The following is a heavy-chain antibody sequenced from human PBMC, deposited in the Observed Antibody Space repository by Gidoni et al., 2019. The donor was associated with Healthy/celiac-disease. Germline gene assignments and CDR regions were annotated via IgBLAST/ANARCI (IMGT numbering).Heavy chain of an antibody. CDR1: GFTFDDYA. J-gene: IGHJ6*02. Sequence: EVQLVESGGGLVQPGRSLRLSCAASGFTFDDYAMPWVRQAPGKGLEWVSGISWNSGSIGYADSVKGRFTISRDNAKNSLYLQMNSLRAEDTALYYCAATSPAAILAGYYYGMDVWGQGTTVTVSS. D-gene: IGHD2-2*01. CDR3: AATSPAAILAGYYYGMDV. V-gene: IGHV3-9*01. CDR2: ISWNSGSI.